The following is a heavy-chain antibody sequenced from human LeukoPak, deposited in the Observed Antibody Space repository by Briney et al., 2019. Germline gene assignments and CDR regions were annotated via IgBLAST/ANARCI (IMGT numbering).Heavy chain of an antibody. Sequence: PGGSLRLSCAASGFXFSSYWIHWVRQAPGKGLVWVSRVHSDGSPTSYADSVKGRFTISRDNAKNTLYLQMNSLRAEDTAVYYCARGSVVGAYFDYWGQGTLVTVSS. CDR1: GFXFSSYW. CDR3: ARGSVVGAYFDY. D-gene: IGHD2-2*01. CDR2: VHSDGSPT. J-gene: IGHJ4*02. V-gene: IGHV3-74*01.